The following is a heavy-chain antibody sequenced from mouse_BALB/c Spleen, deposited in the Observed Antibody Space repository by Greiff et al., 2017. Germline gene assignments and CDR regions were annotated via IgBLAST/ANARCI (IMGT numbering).Heavy chain of an antibody. CDR2: ISSGGST. Sequence: EVQVVESGGGLVKPGGSLKLSCAASGFTFSSYAMSWVRQTPEKRLEWVASISSGGSTYYPDSVKGRFTISRDNARNILYLQMSSLRSEDTAMYYCAREGSRTHYFDYWGQGTTLTVSS. CDR1: GFTFSSYA. D-gene: IGHD1-1*01. CDR3: AREGSRTHYFDY. J-gene: IGHJ2*01. V-gene: IGHV5-6-5*01.